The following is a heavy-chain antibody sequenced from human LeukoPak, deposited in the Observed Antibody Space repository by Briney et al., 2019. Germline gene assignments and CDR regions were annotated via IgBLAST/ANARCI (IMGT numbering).Heavy chain of an antibody. CDR1: GGSISSSSYY. J-gene: IGHJ5*02. CDR2: IYYSGST. Sequence: PSETLSLTCTVSGGSISSSSYYWGWIRQPPGKGLEWIGSIYYSGSTYYNPSLKSRVTISVDTSKNQFSLKLSSVTAADTAVYYCARDHVVTPPHRWFDPWGQGTLVTVSS. V-gene: IGHV4-39*07. D-gene: IGHD4-23*01. CDR3: ARDHVVTPPHRWFDP.